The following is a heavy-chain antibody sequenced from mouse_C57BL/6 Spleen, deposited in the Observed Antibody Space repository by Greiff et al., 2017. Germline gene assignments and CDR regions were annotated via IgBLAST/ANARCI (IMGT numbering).Heavy chain of an antibody. J-gene: IGHJ2*01. Sequence: VQLQQPGAELVRPGTSVKLSCKASGYTFTSYWMHWVKQRPGQGLEWIGVIDPSDSYTNYNQKFKGKATLTVDTSSSTAYMQLSSLTSEDSAVYYCARSDGSGPFYFDYWGQGTTLTVSS. CDR2: IDPSDSYT. D-gene: IGHD2-3*01. CDR3: ARSDGSGPFYFDY. CDR1: GYTFTSYW. V-gene: IGHV1-59*01.